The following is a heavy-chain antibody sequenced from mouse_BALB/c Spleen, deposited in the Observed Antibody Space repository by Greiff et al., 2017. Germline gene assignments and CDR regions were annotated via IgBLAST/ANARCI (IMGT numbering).Heavy chain of an antibody. CDR1: GFSLTSYD. CDR2: IWTGGGT. D-gene: IGHD3-1*01. CDR3: VRAGLYYAMDY. V-gene: IGHV2-9-2*01. J-gene: IGHJ4*01. Sequence: VQVVESGPGLVAPSQSLSITCTVSGFSLTSYDISWIRQPPGKGLEWLGVIWTGGGTNYNSAFMSRLSISKDNSKSQVFLKMNSLQTDDTAIYYCVRAGLYYAMDYWGQGTSVTVSS.